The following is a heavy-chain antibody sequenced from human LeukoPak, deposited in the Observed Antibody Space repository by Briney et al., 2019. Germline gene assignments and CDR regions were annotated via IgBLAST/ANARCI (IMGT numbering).Heavy chain of an antibody. CDR3: ARDGYYDFWSGYFDY. D-gene: IGHD3-3*01. CDR2: IKQDGSEK. CDR1: DYW. V-gene: IGHV3-7*01. J-gene: IGHJ4*02. Sequence: PGGSLRLSCAASDYWMSWVRQAPGKGLEWVANIKQDGSEKYYVDSVKGRFTISRDNAKNSLHLQMNSLRAEDTAVYYCARDGYYDFWSGYFDYWGQGTLVTVSS.